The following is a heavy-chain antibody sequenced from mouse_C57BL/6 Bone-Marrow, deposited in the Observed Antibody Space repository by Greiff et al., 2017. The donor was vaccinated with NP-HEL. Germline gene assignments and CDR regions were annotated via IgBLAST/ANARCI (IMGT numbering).Heavy chain of an antibody. CDR1: GYTFTSYG. CDR3: ARPLWLHYAMDY. D-gene: IGHD2-2*01. CDR2: IYPRSGNT. J-gene: IGHJ4*01. Sequence: QVQLQQSGAELARPGASVKLSCKASGYTFTSYGISWVKQRTGQGLEWIGEIYPRSGNTYYNEKFKGKATLTADKSSSTAYMELRSLTSEDSAVYFCARPLWLHYAMDYWGQGTAVTVSS. V-gene: IGHV1-81*01.